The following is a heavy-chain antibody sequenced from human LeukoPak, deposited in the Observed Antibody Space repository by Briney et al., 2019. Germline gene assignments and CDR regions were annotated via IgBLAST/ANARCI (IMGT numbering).Heavy chain of an antibody. Sequence: GGSLRLSCAASGFTFSSYWMHWVRQTPGKGLMWVARIKSDGSTIYAGSVQGRFTISRDNSKNTLYLQMNSLRAEDTAVYYCAKEGLRFFDFWGQGTLVTVSS. CDR2: IKSDGST. D-gene: IGHD5-12*01. V-gene: IGHV3-74*01. CDR3: AKEGLRFFDF. CDR1: GFTFSSYW. J-gene: IGHJ4*02.